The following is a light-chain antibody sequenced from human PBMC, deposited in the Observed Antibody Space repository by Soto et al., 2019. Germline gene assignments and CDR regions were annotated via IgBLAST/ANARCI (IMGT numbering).Light chain of an antibody. J-gene: IGKJ5*01. CDR3: QQYKDWPPIT. CDR2: GAS. CDR1: QSVSYN. Sequence: EIVLTESPATLSVSPGDRATLSCRASQSVSYNLAWYQQKPGQAPRLLIYGASTRATGIPDRFSGSGSATEFTLTISSLRSEDFAVYYCQQYKDWPPITFGQGTRLEIK. V-gene: IGKV3-15*01.